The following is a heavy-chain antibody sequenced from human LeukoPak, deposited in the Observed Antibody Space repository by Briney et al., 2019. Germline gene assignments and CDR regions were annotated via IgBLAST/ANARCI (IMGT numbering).Heavy chain of an antibody. Sequence: GASVKVSCKASGYTFTGYYMHWVRQAPGQGLEWMGGIIPIFGTANYAQKFQGRVTITTDESTSTAYMELSSLRSEDTAVYYCARDTATTRGYYYYMDVWGKGTTVTVSS. J-gene: IGHJ6*03. D-gene: IGHD4-17*01. V-gene: IGHV1-69*05. CDR2: IIPIFGTA. CDR1: GYTFTGYY. CDR3: ARDTATTRGYYYYMDV.